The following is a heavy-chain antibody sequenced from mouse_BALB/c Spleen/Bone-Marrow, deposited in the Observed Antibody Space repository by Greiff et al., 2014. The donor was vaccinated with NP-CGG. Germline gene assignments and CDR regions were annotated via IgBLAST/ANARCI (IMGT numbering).Heavy chain of an antibody. V-gene: IGHV5-9-3*01. Sequence: EVQVVESGGGLVKPGGSLKLSCAASGFTFSSYAMSWVRQAPEKRLEWVATINSGGSYTYYPDSVKGRFTISRDNAKNTLYLQMSSLRSEDTAIYYCARGDWDEAMDYWGQGTSVTVST. CDR1: GFTFSSYA. D-gene: IGHD4-1*01. CDR2: INSGGSYT. J-gene: IGHJ4*01. CDR3: ARGDWDEAMDY.